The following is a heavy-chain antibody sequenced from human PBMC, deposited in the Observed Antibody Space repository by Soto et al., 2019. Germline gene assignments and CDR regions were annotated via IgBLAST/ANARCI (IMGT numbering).Heavy chain of an antibody. CDR2: FDGDEEGAT. V-gene: IGHV3-74*01. Sequence: EVQLVESGGGLVQPGGSLRLSCAASGFTFSSYWMQWVRQAPGKGLGWVSRFDGDEEGATNYADSVKGRFTISRDNVKYTLYLQMNSVRAEDTAVYYCVRDSHGDYWGQGTLVTVSS. CDR1: GFTFSSYW. J-gene: IGHJ4*02. CDR3: VRDSHGDY.